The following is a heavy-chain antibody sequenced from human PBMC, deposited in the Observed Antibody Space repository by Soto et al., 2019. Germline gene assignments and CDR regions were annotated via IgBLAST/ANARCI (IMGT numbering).Heavy chain of an antibody. Sequence: PGESLKISCKGSGYSFTSYWIGWVRQMPGKGLEWMGIIYPGDSDTRYSPSFQGQVTISADKSISTAYLQWSSLKASDTAMYYCARHHYDYIWGSYRPFDYWGQGTLVTVSS. CDR3: ARHHYDYIWGSYRPFDY. D-gene: IGHD3-16*02. V-gene: IGHV5-51*01. J-gene: IGHJ4*02. CDR2: IYPGDSDT. CDR1: GYSFTSYW.